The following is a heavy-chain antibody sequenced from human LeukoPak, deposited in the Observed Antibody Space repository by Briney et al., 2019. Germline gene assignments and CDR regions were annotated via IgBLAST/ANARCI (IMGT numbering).Heavy chain of an antibody. J-gene: IGHJ4*02. Sequence: ASVKVSCKASGYTFTSYGISWVRQAPGQGLEWMGWISAYNGNTNYAQKLQGRVTMTADTSTSTAYMELRSLRSDDTAVYYCARDSVDYCDSSGYYYDFVFDYWGQGTLVTVSS. CDR3: ARDSVDYCDSSGYYYDFVFDY. D-gene: IGHD3-22*01. V-gene: IGHV1-18*01. CDR1: GYTFTSYG. CDR2: ISAYNGNT.